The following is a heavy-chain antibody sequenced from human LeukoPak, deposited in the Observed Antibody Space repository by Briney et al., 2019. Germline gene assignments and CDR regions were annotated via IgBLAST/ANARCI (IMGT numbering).Heavy chain of an antibody. CDR2: ISSGSTYI. Sequence: GGSLRLSCTSSGFTFSSYSMNWVRQAPGKGLEWVSSISSGSTYIYYADSVKGRFTISRDNAKNSLYLQMNSLRAEDTAVYYCARDRAGYYFDYWGQGTLVTVSS. J-gene: IGHJ4*02. CDR1: GFTFSSYS. D-gene: IGHD1-14*01. CDR3: ARDRAGYYFDY. V-gene: IGHV3-21*06.